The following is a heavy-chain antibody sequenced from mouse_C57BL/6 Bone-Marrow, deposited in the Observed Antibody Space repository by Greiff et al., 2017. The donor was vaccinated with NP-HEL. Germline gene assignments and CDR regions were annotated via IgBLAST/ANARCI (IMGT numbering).Heavy chain of an antibody. CDR1: GYSITSGYY. CDR3: ARIPLLGYYFDY. V-gene: IGHV3-6*01. CDR2: ISYDGSN. Sequence: EVKVEESGPGLVKPSQSLSLTCSVTGYSITSGYYWNWIRQFPGNKLEWMGYISYDGSNNYNPSLKNRISITRDTSKNQFFLKLNSVTTEDTATYYCARIPLLGYYFDYWGQGTTLTVSS. D-gene: IGHD1-1*01. J-gene: IGHJ2*01.